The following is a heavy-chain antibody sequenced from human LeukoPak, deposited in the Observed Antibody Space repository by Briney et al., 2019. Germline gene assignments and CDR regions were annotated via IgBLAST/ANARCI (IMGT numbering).Heavy chain of an antibody. V-gene: IGHV5-51*01. D-gene: IGHD1-14*01. CDR3: ASGSGAPNYGMDV. CDR1: GYSFTNYW. CDR2: IYPGDSDT. J-gene: IGHJ6*02. Sequence: GESLKISCKGSGYSFTNYWIGWVRQMPGKGPEWMGIIYPGDSDTRYSPSFQGQVTISADKSISTAYLQWSSLKASDTAMYYCASGSGAPNYGMDVWGQGTTVTVSS.